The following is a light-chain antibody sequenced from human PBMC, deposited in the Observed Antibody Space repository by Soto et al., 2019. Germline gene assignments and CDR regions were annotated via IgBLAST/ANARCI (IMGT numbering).Light chain of an antibody. Sequence: EIVFTQSPCTLSLSPGERATLSCRASQSVNSNLAWYQQKPGQAPRLLIYGASTRATGLPARFSGSGSGTEFTLTISSLQSEDFAAYYCHQYNHWPFTFGQGTRLEIK. CDR2: GAS. J-gene: IGKJ5*01. CDR1: QSVNSN. V-gene: IGKV3D-15*01. CDR3: HQYNHWPFT.